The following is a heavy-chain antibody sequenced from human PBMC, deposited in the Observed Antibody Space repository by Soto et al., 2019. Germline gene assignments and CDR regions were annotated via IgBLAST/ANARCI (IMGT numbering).Heavy chain of an antibody. Sequence: GESLKISCKGSGYSFTSYWISWVRQMPGKGLEWMGRIDPSDSYTNYSPSFQGHVTISADKSISTAYLQWSSLKASGTAMYYCAKSIAAAGTGNWFDPWGQGTLVTVSS. D-gene: IGHD6-13*01. CDR3: AKSIAAAGTGNWFDP. V-gene: IGHV5-10-1*01. CDR1: GYSFTSYW. CDR2: IDPSDSYT. J-gene: IGHJ5*02.